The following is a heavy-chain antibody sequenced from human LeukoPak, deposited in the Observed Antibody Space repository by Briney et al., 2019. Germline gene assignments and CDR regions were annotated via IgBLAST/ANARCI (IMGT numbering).Heavy chain of an antibody. Sequence: GGSLRLFCAASGFTFSSYSMNWVRQAPGKGLEWVSSISSSSSYIFYADSVKGRFTISRDNAKNSLYLQMNSLRAEDTAVYYCAREIFYGMDVWGQGTTVTVSS. CDR3: AREIFYGMDV. CDR1: GFTFSSYS. J-gene: IGHJ6*02. CDR2: ISSSSSYI. V-gene: IGHV3-21*01.